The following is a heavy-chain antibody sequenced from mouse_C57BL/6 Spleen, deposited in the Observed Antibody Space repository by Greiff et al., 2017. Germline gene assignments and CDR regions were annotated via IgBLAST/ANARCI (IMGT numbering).Heavy chain of an antibody. J-gene: IGHJ3*01. V-gene: IGHV1-82*01. CDR2: IYPGDGDT. CDR3: AREENGAWFAY. Sequence: QVQLQQSGPELVKPGASVKISCKASGYAFSSSWMNWVKQRPGKGLEWIGRIYPGDGDTNYNGKFKGKATLTADKSSSTAYMQLSSLTSEDSAVYFCAREENGAWFAYWGQGTLVTVSA. CDR1: GYAFSSSW.